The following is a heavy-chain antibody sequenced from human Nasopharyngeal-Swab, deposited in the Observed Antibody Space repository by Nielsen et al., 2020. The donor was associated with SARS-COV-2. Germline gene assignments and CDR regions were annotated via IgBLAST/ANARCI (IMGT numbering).Heavy chain of an antibody. Sequence: GESLKISCAASGFTFSSYWMSWVRQAPGKGLEGVANIKQDGREKYYVDSVKGRFTISKDNAKNSLYLQMNSLRAEDTAVYYCARERGGSYSLPEESFDYWGQGTLVTVSS. CDR2: IKQDGREK. D-gene: IGHD1-26*01. CDR3: ARERGGSYSLPEESFDY. CDR1: GFTFSSYW. J-gene: IGHJ4*02. V-gene: IGHV3-7*01.